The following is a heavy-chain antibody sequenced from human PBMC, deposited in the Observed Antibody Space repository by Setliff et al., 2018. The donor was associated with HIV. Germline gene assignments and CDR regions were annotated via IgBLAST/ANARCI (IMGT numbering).Heavy chain of an antibody. V-gene: IGHV4-4*07. D-gene: IGHD3-3*01. CDR2: IYSSGST. J-gene: IGHJ6*03. Sequence: PSETLSLTCTVSGGSISSYYGSWIRQSAGKGLEWIGRIYSSGSTNYNPSLKSRVAMSVDNAKKSLYLQMNSLRAGDTAVYYCAREGGTTILGVPYYYYYMDVWGKGTTVTVSS. CDR3: AREGGTTILGVPYYYYYMDV. CDR1: GGSISSYY.